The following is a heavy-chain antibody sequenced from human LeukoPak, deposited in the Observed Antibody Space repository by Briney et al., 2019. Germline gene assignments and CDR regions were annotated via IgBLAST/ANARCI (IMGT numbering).Heavy chain of an antibody. CDR1: GYTFTSYG. CDR2: ISAYNGNT. V-gene: IGHV1-18*01. Sequence: ASVKVSCKASGYTFTSYGISWVRQAPGQGLEWMGWISAYNGNTNYAQKLQGRVTMTTDTSTSTAYMELRSLRSDDTAVYYCARPRTRYGANSYLYYWGQGTLVTVSS. D-gene: IGHD4-23*01. CDR3: ARPRTRYGANSYLYY. J-gene: IGHJ4*02.